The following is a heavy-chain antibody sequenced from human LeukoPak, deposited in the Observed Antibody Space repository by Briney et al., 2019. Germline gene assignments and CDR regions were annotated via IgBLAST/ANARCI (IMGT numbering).Heavy chain of an antibody. Sequence: GRSLRLSCAAPGFTFSSYGMHWVRQAPGKGLEWVAVIWYDGSNKYYGDSVKGRFTISRDNSKNTLFLQMNSLRAEDTAVYYCARAVGPYDYWGQGTPVTVSS. CDR3: ARAVGPYDY. V-gene: IGHV3-33*08. CDR1: GFTFSSYG. J-gene: IGHJ4*02. D-gene: IGHD3-10*01. CDR2: IWYDGSNK.